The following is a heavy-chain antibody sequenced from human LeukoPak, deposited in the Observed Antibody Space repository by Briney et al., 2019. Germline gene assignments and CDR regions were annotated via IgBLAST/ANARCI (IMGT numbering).Heavy chain of an antibody. D-gene: IGHD6-19*01. Sequence: GGSLRLSCAASGFTFSSNYMSWVRQAPGKGLEWVSVIYSGGSTYYADSVKGRFTISRDNSKNTLYLQMNSLRAEDTAVYYCATRDSQSSGWYHYYYGMDVWGQGTTVTVSS. CDR2: IYSGGST. V-gene: IGHV3-53*01. CDR1: GFTFSSNY. J-gene: IGHJ6*02. CDR3: ATRDSQSSGWYHYYYGMDV.